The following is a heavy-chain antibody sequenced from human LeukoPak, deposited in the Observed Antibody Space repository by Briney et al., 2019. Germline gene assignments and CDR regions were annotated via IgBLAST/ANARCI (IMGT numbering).Heavy chain of an antibody. CDR3: ARGGRVAGTPNWFDP. CDR1: GGSISSGGYS. D-gene: IGHD6-19*01. CDR2: IYHSGST. V-gene: IGHV4-30-2*01. J-gene: IGHJ5*02. Sequence: SQTLSLTCAVSGGSISSGGYSWSWIRQPPGKGLEWIGYIYHSGSTYYNPSLKSRVTISVDRSKNQFSLKLSSVTAADTAVYYCARGGRVAGTPNWFDPWGQGTLVTVSS.